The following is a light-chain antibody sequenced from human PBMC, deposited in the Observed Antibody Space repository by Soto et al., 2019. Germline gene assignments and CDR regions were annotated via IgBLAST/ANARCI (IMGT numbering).Light chain of an antibody. CDR1: QGVSSS. V-gene: IGKV1-13*02. J-gene: IGKJ5*01. Sequence: GDRVTITCRASQGVSSSLAWYQQKPGTAPKLLIYDASDLETEVPSRFSGSGSGTDFTLTISSLQPEDFATDYCQQLNTYPLTFGPGLRLEIK. CDR3: QQLNTYPLT. CDR2: DAS.